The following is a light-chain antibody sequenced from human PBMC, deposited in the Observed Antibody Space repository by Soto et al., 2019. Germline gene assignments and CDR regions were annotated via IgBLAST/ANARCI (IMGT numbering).Light chain of an antibody. CDR1: SSNIGAGYD. Sequence: QSVLTQLPSVSGAPGQRVTISCTGSSSNIGAGYDVHWYQQLPGTAPKLLIFANINRPSGVPDRFSGSKSGTSASLAVTGLRAEDEADYYCQSYDSSLSGYVFGTGTKVTVL. CDR2: ANI. J-gene: IGLJ1*01. V-gene: IGLV1-40*01. CDR3: QSYDSSLSGYV.